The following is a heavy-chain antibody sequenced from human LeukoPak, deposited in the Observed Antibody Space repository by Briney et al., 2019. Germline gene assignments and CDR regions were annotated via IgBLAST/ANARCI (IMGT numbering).Heavy chain of an antibody. CDR3: ARGHLSTVDTLGGYYYYGMDV. CDR1: GYTFTSYY. D-gene: IGHD4-23*01. J-gene: IGHJ6*02. CDR2: INPSGGST. V-gene: IGHV1-46*01. Sequence: GASVKVSCKASGYTFTSYYMHWVRQAPGQGLEWMGIINPSGGSTSYAQKFQGRVTMTRNTSISTAYMELSSLRSEDTAVYYCARGHLSTVDTLGGYYYYGMDVWGQGTTVTVSS.